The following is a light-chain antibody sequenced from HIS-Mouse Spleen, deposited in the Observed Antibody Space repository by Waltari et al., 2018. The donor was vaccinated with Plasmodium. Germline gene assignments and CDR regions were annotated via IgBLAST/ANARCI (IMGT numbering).Light chain of an antibody. J-gene: IGLJ3*02. CDR2: EDS. Sequence: SYELTQPPSVSVSPGQTAMITCSGAALPKKYAYWYQQKSGQAPVLVIYEDSKRPSGIPERFSGSSSGTIATLTISGAQVEDEADYYCYSTDSSGNHRVFGGGTKLTVL. CDR1: ALPKKY. CDR3: YSTDSSGNHRV. V-gene: IGLV3-10*01.